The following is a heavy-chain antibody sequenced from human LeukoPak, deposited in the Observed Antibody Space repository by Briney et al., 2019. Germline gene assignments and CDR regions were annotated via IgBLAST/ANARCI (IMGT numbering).Heavy chain of an antibody. Sequence: GGSLRLSCAGSGFTFGGYGMHWFRQTPGKGRKWVAVIAYDGSRAFYADSVKGRFTISRDNSKNTMSVQMDDLRAEDTAVYYCTRYNNDHFDYWGQGTLVTVSS. D-gene: IGHD1-14*01. J-gene: IGHJ4*02. V-gene: IGHV3-33*01. CDR3: TRYNNDHFDY. CDR1: GFTFGGYG. CDR2: IAYDGSRA.